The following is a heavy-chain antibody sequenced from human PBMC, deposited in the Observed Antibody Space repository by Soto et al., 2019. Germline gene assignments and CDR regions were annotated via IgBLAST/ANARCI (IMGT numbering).Heavy chain of an antibody. CDR1: GFTVSSFY. CDR2: ISSGGST. J-gene: IGHJ4*02. D-gene: IGHD3-3*01. CDR3: ARDTFGGAYDFLH. Sequence: EVQLVESGGGLVQPGGSLRLSCAASGFTVSSFYMTWVRQAPGKGLQWVTGISSGGSTNYADSVKGRFTISRANSKNTLYLEMNSLRAADPAVYYCARDTFGGAYDFLHGGQGTLVTVSS. V-gene: IGHV3-66*01.